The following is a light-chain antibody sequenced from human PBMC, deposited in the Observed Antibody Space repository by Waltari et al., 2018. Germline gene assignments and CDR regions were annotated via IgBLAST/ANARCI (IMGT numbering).Light chain of an antibody. Sequence: QSVLTQPPSASGTPGQGVTISCSGGASNIGNNVVNWYQQVPGKAPKLLIYRSDRRPAGVPDRCSGAKSGTSSSLAISGIQSEDEAEYYCAAWDDSLNGRWVFGGGTKVTVL. CDR3: AAWDDSLNGRWV. CDR2: RSD. CDR1: ASNIGNNV. V-gene: IGLV1-44*01. J-gene: IGLJ3*02.